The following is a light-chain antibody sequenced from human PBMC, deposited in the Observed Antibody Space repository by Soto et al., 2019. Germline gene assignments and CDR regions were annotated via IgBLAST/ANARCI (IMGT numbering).Light chain of an antibody. Sequence: DIPLTQSPSFLSASIGDRVTFTCRASQGISSFLAWYQHTPGKAPKLLIYAASTLQSGVPSRFSGSGAGREFTLTISSLQPEDFATYYCQQLSGYPWTFGQGTKVEIK. V-gene: IGKV1-9*01. CDR2: AAS. J-gene: IGKJ1*01. CDR1: QGISSF. CDR3: QQLSGYPWT.